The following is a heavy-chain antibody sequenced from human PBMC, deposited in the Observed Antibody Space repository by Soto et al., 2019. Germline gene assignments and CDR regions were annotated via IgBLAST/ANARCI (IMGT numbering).Heavy chain of an antibody. CDR1: GFTFNNYA. Sequence: QPGGSLRLSCAASGFTFNNYAMTWVRQAPGKGLEWVSVISGSGGSTHYADSVQGRFSISRDNSKNTVYLQMNSLGVEDTALYYCAKVIVVIAAAGDYFDSWGQGTLVTVSS. CDR2: ISGSGGST. CDR3: AKVIVVIAAAGDYFDS. V-gene: IGHV3-23*01. J-gene: IGHJ4*02. D-gene: IGHD2-15*01.